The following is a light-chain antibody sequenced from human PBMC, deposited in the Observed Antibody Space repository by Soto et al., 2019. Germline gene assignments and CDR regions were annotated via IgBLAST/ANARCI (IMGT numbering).Light chain of an antibody. V-gene: IGLV3-9*01. CDR2: RDT. Sequence: SYELTQPLSVSVALGQTARITCGGNNIGGKNVHWYQQKPGQAPVLVIYRDTNRPSGIPERFSGSNSGNPATLPVSRAQAGDEADYYCQVWDSSTAFVVFGGGTKLTVL. CDR3: QVWDSSTAFVV. CDR1: NIGGKN. J-gene: IGLJ2*01.